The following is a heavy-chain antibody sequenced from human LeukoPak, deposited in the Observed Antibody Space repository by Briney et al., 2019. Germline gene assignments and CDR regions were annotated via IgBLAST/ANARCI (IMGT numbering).Heavy chain of an antibody. CDR3: ARDLETGDANWFDP. J-gene: IGHJ5*02. D-gene: IGHD7-27*01. CDR2: INPNSGGT. CDR1: GYTFTGYY. Sequence: ASVKVSCKASGYTFTGYYMHWVRQAPGQGLEWMGWINPNSGGTNYAQKFQGRVTMTRDTSISTAYMELSRLRSDDTAVYYCARDLETGDANWFDPWGQGTLVTVSS. V-gene: IGHV1-2*02.